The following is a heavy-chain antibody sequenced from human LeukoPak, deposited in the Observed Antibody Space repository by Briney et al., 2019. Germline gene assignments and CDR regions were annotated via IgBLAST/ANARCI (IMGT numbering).Heavy chain of an antibody. J-gene: IGHJ4*02. CDR2: IYSGGST. Sequence: GGSLRLFCAASGFTVSSNYMSWVRQAPGKGLEWGSVIYSGGSTYYADSVKGRFTICRDNSKNPLYLQMNSLRAEDTAVYYCARLAARNYYFDYWGQGPLVTVSS. D-gene: IGHD6-6*01. V-gene: IGHV3-53*01. CDR3: ARLAARNYYFDY. CDR1: GFTVSSNY.